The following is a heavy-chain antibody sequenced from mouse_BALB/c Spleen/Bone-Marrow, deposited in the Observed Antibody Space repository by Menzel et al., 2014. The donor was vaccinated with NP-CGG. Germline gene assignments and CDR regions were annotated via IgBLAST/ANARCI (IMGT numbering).Heavy chain of an antibody. CDR3: ARLGNYGWFAY. CDR1: GFDFSRYW. V-gene: IGHV4-1*02. CDR2: INPDSSTI. J-gene: IGHJ3*01. Sequence: EVKLEESGGGLVQPGGSLKLSCAASGFDFSRYWMSWVRQAPGKGPEWIGEINPDSSTINYTPSLKDKFIISRDNAKNTLYLQMSKVRSEDTALYYCARLGNYGWFAYWGQGTLVTVSA. D-gene: IGHD2-1*01.